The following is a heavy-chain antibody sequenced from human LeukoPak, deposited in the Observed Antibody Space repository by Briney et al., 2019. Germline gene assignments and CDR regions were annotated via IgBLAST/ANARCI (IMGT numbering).Heavy chain of an antibody. CDR2: INHSGST. CDR1: GGSLSGYY. J-gene: IGHJ5*02. Sequence: SETLSLTCAVYGGSLSGYYWNWIRQPPGKGLEWIGEINHSGSTNYNPSLKSRVTISVDTSKNQFSLKLSSVTAADTAVYYCARGPYGSGTLRSRNWFDPWGQGTLVTVSS. CDR3: ARGPYGSGTLRSRNWFDP. V-gene: IGHV4-34*01. D-gene: IGHD3-10*01.